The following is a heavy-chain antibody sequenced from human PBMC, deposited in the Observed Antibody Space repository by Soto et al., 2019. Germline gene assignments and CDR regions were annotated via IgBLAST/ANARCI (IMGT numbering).Heavy chain of an antibody. V-gene: IGHV3-30-3*01. Sequence: PGGSLRLSCAASGFTFSSYAMHWVRQAPGKGLEWVAVISYDGSNKYYADSVKGRFTISRDNSKNTLYLQMNSLRAEDTAVYYCARDAYCGGDCYSGQLDYWGQGTLVTVSS. D-gene: IGHD2-21*02. J-gene: IGHJ4*02. CDR1: GFTFSSYA. CDR2: ISYDGSNK. CDR3: ARDAYCGGDCYSGQLDY.